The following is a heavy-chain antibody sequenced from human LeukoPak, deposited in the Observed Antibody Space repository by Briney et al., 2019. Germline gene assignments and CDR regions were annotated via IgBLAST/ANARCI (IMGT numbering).Heavy chain of an antibody. D-gene: IGHD3-3*01. J-gene: IGHJ6*03. CDR1: GGSISSYY. CDR3: ARDDPRGDFWSGYYTAYYYYMDV. Sequence: PSETLSLTCTVSGGSISSYYWSCIRQPAGKGLEWIGRIYTSGSTNYNPSLKSRVTMSVDTSKNQFSLKLSSVTAADTAVYYCARDDPRGDFWSGYYTAYYYYMDVWGKGTTVTVSS. CDR2: IYTSGST. V-gene: IGHV4-4*07.